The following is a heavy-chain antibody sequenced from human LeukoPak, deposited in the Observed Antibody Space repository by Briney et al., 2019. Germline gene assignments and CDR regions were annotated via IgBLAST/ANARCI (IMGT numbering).Heavy chain of an antibody. J-gene: IGHJ3*02. CDR2: ISSSSSYI. CDR1: GFTFSRYS. Sequence: GGSLRLSCTASGFTFSRYSTNWVRQAPGKGLEWVSSISSSSSYIYYADSVKGRFTISKNNAKNSLYIKMHSLRAEDTAVYYCARDLGYYIWGQGTMVIVSS. V-gene: IGHV3-21*01. D-gene: IGHD1-26*01. CDR3: ARDLGYYI.